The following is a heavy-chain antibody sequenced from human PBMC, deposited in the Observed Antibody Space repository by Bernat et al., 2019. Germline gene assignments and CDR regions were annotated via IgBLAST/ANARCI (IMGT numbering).Heavy chain of an antibody. Sequence: QVQLLESERGVVKPGLSLRLSCAASGFTFSDYYMSWIRQAPGKGLDWVSYISSSSSYTNYADSVKGRFTISRDNAKNSLYLQMNSLRAEDTAVYYCARGTSTSAPYMDVWGKGTTVTVSS. J-gene: IGHJ6*03. CDR1: GFTFSDYY. CDR2: ISSSSSYT. V-gene: IGHV3-11*03. CDR3: ARGTSTSAPYMDV.